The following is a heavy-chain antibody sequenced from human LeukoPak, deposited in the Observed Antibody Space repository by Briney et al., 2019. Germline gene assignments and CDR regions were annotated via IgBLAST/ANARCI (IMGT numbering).Heavy chain of an antibody. CDR2: IKDDGSNI. J-gene: IGHJ5*02. CDR3: ARKGLGGELGGFDL. CDR1: GFSFSLYW. Sequence: AGGSLRLSCAASGFSFSLYWMSWVRQTPGKGLEWADNIKDDGSNIYYVDSEKGRFTISRDNAKNSLYLQMNSLRAGDSALYHCARKGLGGELGGFDLWGQGTLVTVSS. V-gene: IGHV3-7*03. D-gene: IGHD1-7*01.